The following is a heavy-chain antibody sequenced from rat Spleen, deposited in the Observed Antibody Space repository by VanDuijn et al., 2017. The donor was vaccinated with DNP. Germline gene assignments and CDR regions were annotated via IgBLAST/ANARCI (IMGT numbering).Heavy chain of an antibody. Sequence: EVQLVESGGGLVQPGRSLKLSCAASGFTFSSYYMAWVRQAPTKGLEWVATINWDGNSTHYRDSVKGRFTISRDNGKRTLYLQMDSLRSEDTATYYCVRLGYYEGSYPNWFAYWGQGTLVTVSS. J-gene: IGHJ3*01. CDR3: VRLGYYEGSYPNWFAY. CDR1: GFTFSSYY. CDR2: INWDGNST. D-gene: IGHD1-12*03. V-gene: IGHV5-29*01.